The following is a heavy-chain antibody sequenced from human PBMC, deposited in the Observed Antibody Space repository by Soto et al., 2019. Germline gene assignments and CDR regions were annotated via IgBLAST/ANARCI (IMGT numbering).Heavy chain of an antibody. J-gene: IGHJ6*02. CDR2: IYYSGST. CDR3: ARASPVVTDV. D-gene: IGHD5-18*01. V-gene: IGHV4-30-4*08. CDR1: GASISSGGY. Sequence: ASETLSLTCTVSGASISSGGYWSWIRQHPGKGLEWIGYIYYSGSTYYNPSLKSRVTISVDTSKNQFSLKLSSVTAADTAVYYCARASPVVTDVWGQGTTVTVSS.